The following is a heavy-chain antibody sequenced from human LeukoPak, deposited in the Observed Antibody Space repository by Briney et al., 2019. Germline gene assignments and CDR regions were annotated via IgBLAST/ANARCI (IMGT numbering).Heavy chain of an antibody. CDR2: ISYDGSNK. J-gene: IGHJ4*02. Sequence: GRSLRLSCAASGFTFSSYAMHWVRQAPGKGLEWVAVISYDGSNKYYADSVKGRFTISRDNSKNTLYLQMNSLRAEDTAVYYCARGLGTPIGTPYCSSTSCYADEFDYWGQGTLVTVSS. CDR1: GFTFSSYA. D-gene: IGHD2-2*01. V-gene: IGHV3-30-3*01. CDR3: ARGLGTPIGTPYCSSTSCYADEFDY.